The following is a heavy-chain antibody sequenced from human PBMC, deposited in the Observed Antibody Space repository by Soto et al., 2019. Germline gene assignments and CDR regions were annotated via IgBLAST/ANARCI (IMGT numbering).Heavy chain of an antibody. CDR1: GYTFTSYG. V-gene: IGHV1-18*01. CDR3: ASGYCTNGVCQTTGDY. CDR2: ISAYNGNT. J-gene: IGHJ4*02. D-gene: IGHD2-8*01. Sequence: QVQLVQSGAEVKKPGASVKVSCKASGYTFTSYGISWVRQAPGQGLEWMGWISAYNGNTNYAQKLQGRGTMTTDTSTSTAYMELRSLTSDDTAVYYCASGYCTNGVCQTTGDYWGQGTLVTVSS.